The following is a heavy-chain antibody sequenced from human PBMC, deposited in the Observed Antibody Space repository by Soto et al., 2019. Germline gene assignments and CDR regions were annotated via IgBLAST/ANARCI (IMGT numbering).Heavy chain of an antibody. D-gene: IGHD1-26*01. Sequence: WTWPRQHPGKGLEWIGYIYYSGTTYYNPSLKSRVTISVDTSKNQFSLKLSSVTAADTAVYYCARGPFSRAVGATNPSRWGQGTLVTVSS. CDR3: ARGPFSRAVGATNPSR. V-gene: IGHV4-31*02. J-gene: IGHJ4*02. CDR2: IYYSGTT.